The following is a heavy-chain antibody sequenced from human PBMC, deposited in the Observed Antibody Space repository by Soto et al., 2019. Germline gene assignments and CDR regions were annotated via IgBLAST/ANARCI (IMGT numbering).Heavy chain of an antibody. CDR2: ISSSGSFK. V-gene: IGHV3-21*01. CDR1: GFSLSSDS. D-gene: IGHD1-7*01. J-gene: IGHJ4*02. Sequence: WGSLRLSCAASGFSLSSDSMGWFRQSPGKGLEWVSSISSSGSFKNYADSVKGRFTISRDNAKNSLYLQMSGLKDEDTAVYYCARDPPTGTTLDWADSWGQGTLVTVSS. CDR3: ARDPPTGTTLDWADS.